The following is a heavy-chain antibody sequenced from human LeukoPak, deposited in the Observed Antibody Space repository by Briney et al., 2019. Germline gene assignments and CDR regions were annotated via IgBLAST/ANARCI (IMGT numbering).Heavy chain of an antibody. D-gene: IGHD1-26*01. CDR3: VKDRGGSPLYGMVL. CDR1: GFNFSSYA. Sequence: PGGSLRLSCAGSGFNFSSYARSWVRQAPAKGLEWVSTISGSGEAGTYYADSVKGRFTVSRDNSRNTLYLPMNSLRAEDTGVYFCVKDRGGSPLYGMVLWRQDTTVSVSS. CDR2: ISGSGEAGT. V-gene: IGHV3-23*01. J-gene: IGHJ6*01.